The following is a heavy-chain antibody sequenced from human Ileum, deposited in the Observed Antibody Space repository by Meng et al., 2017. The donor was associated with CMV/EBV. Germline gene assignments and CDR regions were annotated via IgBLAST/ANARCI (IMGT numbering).Heavy chain of an antibody. V-gene: IGHV1-46*01. CDR2: VNPSDGRT. J-gene: IGHJ5*02. Sequence: ASVKVSCKASGYTFSSYYMHWVRQAPGQGPEWMGIVNPSDGRTDYAQTFQGRVTMTRDTSTSTLYMELSSLRSEDTAVYYCARAGPKQQLVHDVDPWGQGTLVTVSS. CDR1: GYTFSSYY. D-gene: IGHD6-13*01. CDR3: ARAGPKQQLVHDVDP.